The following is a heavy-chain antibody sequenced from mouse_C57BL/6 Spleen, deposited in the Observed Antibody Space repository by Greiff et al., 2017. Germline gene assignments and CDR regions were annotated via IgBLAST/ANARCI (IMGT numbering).Heavy chain of an antibody. CDR1: GYAFSSSW. CDR3: ARDGPNYYGSSFYAMDY. CDR2: IYPGDGDT. Sequence: VQLQQSGPELVKPGASVKISCKASGYAFSSSWMNWVKQRPGKGLEWIGRIYPGDGDTNYNGNFKGKATLTADNSSSTAYMQRRSLTSEDSAVYFCARDGPNYYGSSFYAMDYWGQGTSVTGSS. V-gene: IGHV1-82*01. J-gene: IGHJ4*01. D-gene: IGHD1-1*01.